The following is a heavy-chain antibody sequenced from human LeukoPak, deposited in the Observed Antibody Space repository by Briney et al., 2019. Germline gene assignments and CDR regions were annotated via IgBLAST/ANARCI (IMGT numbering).Heavy chain of an antibody. V-gene: IGHV4-39*07. D-gene: IGHD6-19*01. CDR1: GGSTTSSTYY. CDR2: IYYTGST. CDR3: ASVRGYSSGWYASGFDP. J-gene: IGHJ5*02. Sequence: PSETLSLTCTVSGGSTTSSTYYWGWIRQPPGKGPEWIGSIYYTGSTNYNPSLKSRVTISLDTSKNQFSLKLTSVTAADTAVYYCASVRGYSSGWYASGFDPWGQGTLVTVSS.